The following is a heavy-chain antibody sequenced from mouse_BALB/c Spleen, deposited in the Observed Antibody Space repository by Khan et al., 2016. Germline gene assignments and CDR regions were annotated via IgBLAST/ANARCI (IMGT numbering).Heavy chain of an antibody. D-gene: IGHD2-14*01. V-gene: IGHV9-3*02. CDR2: INTNTGEP. CDR1: GYTFTNYG. CDR3: AYRYYFDY. J-gene: IGHJ2*01. Sequence: QVQLKQSGPELKKPGETVKISCKASGYTFTNYGMNWVKQAPGKGLKWMGWINTNTGEPTYAEEFKGRFAFSLETSASTAYLQINNHKNEDTATYFCAYRYYFDYWGQGITLTVSS.